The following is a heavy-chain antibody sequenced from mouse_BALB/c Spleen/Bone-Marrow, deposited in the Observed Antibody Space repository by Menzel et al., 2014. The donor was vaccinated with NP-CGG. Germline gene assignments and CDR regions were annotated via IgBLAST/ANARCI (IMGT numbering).Heavy chain of an antibody. CDR3: ARKALYYAMDY. CDR1: GYSITSDYA. V-gene: IGHV3-2*02. J-gene: IGHJ4*01. Sequence: EVQVVESGPGLVEPSQSLSLTCTVTGYSITSDYAWNWIRQFPGNKLEWMGYISYSGSTSYNPSLKSRISITRDTSENQFFLQLNSVTTEDTAAYYCARKALYYAMDYWGQGTSVTVSS. CDR2: ISYSGST.